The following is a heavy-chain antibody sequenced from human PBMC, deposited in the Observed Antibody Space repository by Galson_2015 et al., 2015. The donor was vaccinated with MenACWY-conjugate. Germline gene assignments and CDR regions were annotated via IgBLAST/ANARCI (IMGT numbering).Heavy chain of an antibody. CDR1: GSSFRAYY. V-gene: IGHV4-34*01. Sequence: LTCAVHGSSFRAYYWSWIRQPPGKGLEWVGAISHSGDTTYTPSLKGRVSISVDTSQSHVSLRLTSVNAADTAVYYCARGNTGTGHYYYGLDVWGQGTTVTVSS. D-gene: IGHD1-1*01. J-gene: IGHJ6*02. CDR2: ISHSGDT. CDR3: ARGNTGTGHYYYGLDV.